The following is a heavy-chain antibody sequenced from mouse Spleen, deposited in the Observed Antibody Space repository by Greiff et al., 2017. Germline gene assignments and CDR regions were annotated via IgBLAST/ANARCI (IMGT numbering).Heavy chain of an antibody. V-gene: IGHV1-81*01. CDR1: SYTFTSYG. Sequence: QVQLQQSGAELARPGASVKLSCKASSYTFTSYGISWVKQRTGQGLEWIGEIYPRSGNTYYNEKFKGKATLTADKSSSTAYMELRSLTSEDSAVYFCAYYYGSSPWFAYWGQGTLVTVSA. CDR2: IYPRSGNT. D-gene: IGHD1-1*01. CDR3: AYYYGSSPWFAY. J-gene: IGHJ3*01.